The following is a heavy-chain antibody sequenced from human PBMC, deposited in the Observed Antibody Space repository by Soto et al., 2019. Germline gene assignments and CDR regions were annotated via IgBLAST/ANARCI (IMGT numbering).Heavy chain of an antibody. Sequence: SVKVSCKASGCTFSSYAISWVRQAPGQGLEWMGGIIPIFGTANYAQKFQGRVTITADKSTSTAYMELSSLRSEDTAVYYCAKGVLRALTPRPRGYCSGGSCYDYDSSGYYTYFQHWGQGTLVTVSS. D-gene: IGHD2-15*01. CDR3: AKGVLRALTPRPRGYCSGGSCYDYDSSGYYTYFQH. CDR1: GCTFSSYA. CDR2: IIPIFGTA. V-gene: IGHV1-69*06. J-gene: IGHJ1*01.